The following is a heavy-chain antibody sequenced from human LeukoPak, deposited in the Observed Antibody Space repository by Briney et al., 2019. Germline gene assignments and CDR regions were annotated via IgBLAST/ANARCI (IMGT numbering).Heavy chain of an antibody. Sequence: TGGSLRLSCAASGFTVSSNYMTWVRQAPGKRLEWVSVIYSGGNTYYADSVKGRFTISRDNSRNTLSLQMNTLRAEDTAVYYCARLVTGTTVINSGWFDPWGQGTLVTVSS. D-gene: IGHD4-23*01. V-gene: IGHV3-66*04. CDR2: IYSGGNT. J-gene: IGHJ5*02. CDR3: ARLVTGTTVINSGWFDP. CDR1: GFTVSSNY.